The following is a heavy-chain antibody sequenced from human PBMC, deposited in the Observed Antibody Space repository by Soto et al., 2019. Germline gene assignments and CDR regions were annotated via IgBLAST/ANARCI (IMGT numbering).Heavy chain of an antibody. Sequence: QVQLQESGPGLVKPSQTLSLTCTVSGGSISSGGYYWSWIRQHPGKGLEWIGYIYYSGSTYYNPSLKSRVTISVDTSKNQFALKLSYVTDADTAVYYCARGRGDGYSPFGYWGQGTLVTVSS. D-gene: IGHD4-4*01. CDR1: GGSISSGGYY. J-gene: IGHJ4*02. CDR3: ARGRGDGYSPFGY. V-gene: IGHV4-31*03. CDR2: IYYSGST.